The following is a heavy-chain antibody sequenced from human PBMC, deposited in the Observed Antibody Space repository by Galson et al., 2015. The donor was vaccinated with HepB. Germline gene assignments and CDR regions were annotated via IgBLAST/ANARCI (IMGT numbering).Heavy chain of an antibody. Sequence: SLRLSCAASGFTFSSYAMHWVRQAPGKGLEWVAVISYDGSNKYYADSVKGRFTISRDNSKNTLYLQMNSLRAEDTAVYYCARELQFFNLEWLLYHNAAFDIWGQGTMVTVSS. CDR3: ARELQFFNLEWLLYHNAAFDI. CDR2: ISYDGSNK. V-gene: IGHV3-30*04. J-gene: IGHJ3*02. CDR1: GFTFSSYA. D-gene: IGHD3-3*01.